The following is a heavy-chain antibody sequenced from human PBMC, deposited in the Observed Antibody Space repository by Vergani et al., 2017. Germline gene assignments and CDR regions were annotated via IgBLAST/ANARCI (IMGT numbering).Heavy chain of an antibody. CDR1: GFTFSTYG. CDR2: ISYDGSNK. Sequence: QVQLVESGGGVVQPGRSLNPPGAASGFTFSTYGLHGVRQPPGKGLEWVAVISYDGSNKYYADSVKGRFTISRDNSKNTLYLQMNSLRAEDTAVYYCAKDDSSSWYGYYGMDVWGQGTTVTVSS. CDR3: AKDDSSSWYGYYGMDV. J-gene: IGHJ6*02. V-gene: IGHV3-30*18. D-gene: IGHD6-13*01.